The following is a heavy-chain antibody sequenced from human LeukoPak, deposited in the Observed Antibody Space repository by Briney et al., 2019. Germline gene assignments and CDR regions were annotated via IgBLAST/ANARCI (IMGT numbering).Heavy chain of an antibody. CDR2: IKIKTDGGTT. CDR1: GFTFTNAPNAW. V-gene: IGHV3-15*01. CDR3: TRDMGGGDFPSPFDY. J-gene: IGHJ4*02. Sequence: GGSLRLSCAASGFTFTNAPNAWMHWVRQAPGKGLEWVGRIKIKTDGGTTDYAAPVKGRFTISRDDSKSIAYLQMNSLKTEDTAVYYCTRDMGGGDFPSPFDYWGQGTLVTVSS. D-gene: IGHD2-21*02.